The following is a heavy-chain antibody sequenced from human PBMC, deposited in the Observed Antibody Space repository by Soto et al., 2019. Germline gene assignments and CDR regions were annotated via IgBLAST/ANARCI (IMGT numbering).Heavy chain of an antibody. CDR1: GGSFNGYY. CDR3: ARGREIFGAVTPFEY. Sequence: PSETLSLTCAVYGGSFNGYYWSWIRQPPGKGLGWIGEINHSGNTNYNPSLKSRVTISVDMSKNQFSLKLSSVTAADTAVYYCARGREIFGAVTPFEYWGQGTQVTVSS. J-gene: IGHJ4*02. D-gene: IGHD3-3*01. V-gene: IGHV4-34*01. CDR2: INHSGNT.